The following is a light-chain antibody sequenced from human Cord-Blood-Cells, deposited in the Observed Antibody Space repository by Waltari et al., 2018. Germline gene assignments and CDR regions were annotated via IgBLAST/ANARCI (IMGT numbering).Light chain of an antibody. CDR2: SNN. V-gene: IGLV1-44*01. Sequence: QSVLTQPPSASGTPGQRVTISCSGSSSNIGSNTVNWYQQLPGTAPKLLIYSNNQRPSGVPDSFSGSKSGTSASLAISGLQSEDEADYYCAAWDDSLNGWVFGGGTKLTVL. J-gene: IGLJ3*02. CDR1: SSNIGSNT. CDR3: AAWDDSLNGWV.